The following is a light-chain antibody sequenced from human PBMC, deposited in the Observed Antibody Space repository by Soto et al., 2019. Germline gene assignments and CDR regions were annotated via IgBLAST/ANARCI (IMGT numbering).Light chain of an antibody. J-gene: IGKJ4*01. CDR1: QSVTSSH. Sequence: EIVLTQSPGTLSLSRGERATLSCRASQSVTSSHLAWYQQKPGQAPRLLIYGASSRATGIPDRFSGSGSGTDFTLTISRLEPEDFAVYYCQQYGSSPLTFGGGTKVDI. V-gene: IGKV3-20*01. CDR3: QQYGSSPLT. CDR2: GAS.